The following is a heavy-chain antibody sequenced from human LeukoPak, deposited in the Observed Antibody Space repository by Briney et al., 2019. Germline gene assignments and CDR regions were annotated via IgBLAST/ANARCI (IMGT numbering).Heavy chain of an antibody. CDR1: GFTFSSYS. J-gene: IGHJ4*02. D-gene: IGHD3-22*01. Sequence: GGSLRLSCAASGFTFSSYSMNWVRQAPGKGLEWVSYISSSSSTIYYADSVKGRFTISRDKAKNSLYLQMNSLRAEDTAVYYCASGDSSGYYTGFGEFDYWGQGTLVTVSS. CDR3: ASGDSSGYYTGFGEFDY. V-gene: IGHV3-48*01. CDR2: ISSSSSTI.